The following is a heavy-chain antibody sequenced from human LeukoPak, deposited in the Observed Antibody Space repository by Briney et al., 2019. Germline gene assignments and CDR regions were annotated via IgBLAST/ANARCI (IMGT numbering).Heavy chain of an antibody. Sequence: SETLSLTCTVSGGSISSSSYYWGWIRQPPGKGLEWIGSIYYSGSTCYNPSLKSRVTISVDTSKNQFSLKLSSVTAADTAVYYCARRPLTGTVVWFDPWGQGTLVTVSS. V-gene: IGHV4-39*01. CDR2: IYYSGST. CDR3: ARRPLTGTVVWFDP. D-gene: IGHD1-20*01. CDR1: GGSISSSSYY. J-gene: IGHJ5*02.